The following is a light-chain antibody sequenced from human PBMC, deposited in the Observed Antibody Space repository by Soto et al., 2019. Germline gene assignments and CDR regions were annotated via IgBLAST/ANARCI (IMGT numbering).Light chain of an antibody. CDR3: QQYGTSLKWT. J-gene: IGKJ1*01. CDR2: GAS. CDR1: QSVSSTF. V-gene: IGKV3-20*01. Sequence: EVVLTQSPGTLSLFPGERATLSCRANQSVSSTFLAWYQQKPGQAPRLLIYGASRRATGIPDRFSGSGFGTDFTLTIRRLEPEDFAVYYCQQYGTSLKWTFGQGTKVGVK.